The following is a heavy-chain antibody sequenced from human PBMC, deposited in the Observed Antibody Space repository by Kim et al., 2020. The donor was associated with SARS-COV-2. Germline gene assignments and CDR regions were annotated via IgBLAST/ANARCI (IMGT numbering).Heavy chain of an antibody. CDR2: VYFNGNGE. Sequence: GGSLRLSCVASGFNFDKYVMRWVRQAPGKGLEWVAYVYFNGNGENSADSVRGRFTVSRDNSKHTLFLQMDSLRVEDTAVYYCARAWEMLRITICFDSWGVGSVVSVPS. CDR1: GFNFDKYV. J-gene: IGHJ4*02. CDR3: ARAWEMLRITICFDS. V-gene: IGHV3-33*01. D-gene: IGHD3-16*01.